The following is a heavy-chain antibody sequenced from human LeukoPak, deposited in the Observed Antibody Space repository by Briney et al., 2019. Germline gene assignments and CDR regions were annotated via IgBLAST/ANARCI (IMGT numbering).Heavy chain of an antibody. Sequence: GGSLRLSCSASGFTFKSYAMHWVRQAPGKGLEWISGISGSGASTYYADSVKGRFTISRDDSRNTLYLQMNSLRGDDTAVYYCAKDVGKWESLHFFDYWGQGTLVTVSS. CDR2: ISGSGAST. CDR3: AKDVGKWESLHFFDY. CDR1: GFTFKSYA. V-gene: IGHV3-23*01. J-gene: IGHJ4*02. D-gene: IGHD1-26*01.